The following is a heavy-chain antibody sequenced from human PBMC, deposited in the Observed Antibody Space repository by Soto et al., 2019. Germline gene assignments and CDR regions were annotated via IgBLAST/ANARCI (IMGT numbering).Heavy chain of an antibody. CDR1: GYTFTGYY. CDR3: ARGEGGYCSGGSCYGYYGMDV. J-gene: IGHJ6*02. CDR2: INPNSGGT. D-gene: IGHD2-15*01. V-gene: IGHV1-2*04. Sequence: QVQLVQSGAEVKKPGASVKVSCKASGYTFTGYYMHWVRQAPGQGLEWMGWINPNSGGTNYAQKFQGWVTMTRDPSISTAYMELSRLRSDDTAVYYCARGEGGYCSGGSCYGYYGMDVWGQGTTVTVSS.